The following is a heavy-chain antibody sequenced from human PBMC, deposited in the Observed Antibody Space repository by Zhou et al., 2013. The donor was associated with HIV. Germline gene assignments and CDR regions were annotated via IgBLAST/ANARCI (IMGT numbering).Heavy chain of an antibody. CDR3: ARDPVEWIQLWTHSGYMDV. CDR2: ISAYNGDT. CDR1: GYTFTSYG. D-gene: IGHD5-18*01. V-gene: IGHV1-18*01. J-gene: IGHJ6*03. Sequence: QVQLVQSGAEVKKPGASVKVSCKASGYTFTSYGISWVRQAPGQGLEWMGWISAYNGDTNYAQKLQGRVTMTTDTSTSTAYMELRSLRSDDTAVYYCARDPVEWIQLWTHSGYMDVWGKGTTVTVSS.